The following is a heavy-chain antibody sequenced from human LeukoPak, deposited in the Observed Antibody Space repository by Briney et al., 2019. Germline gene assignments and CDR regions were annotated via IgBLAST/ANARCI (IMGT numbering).Heavy chain of an antibody. CDR1: GFSFTNYW. D-gene: IGHD3-10*01. V-gene: IGHV5-51*01. CDR2: IYPGDSDT. CDR3: ARRFGARGESADFDY. Sequence: PGESLKISCKGSGFSFTNYWIGWVRQPPGKRLEWMGIIYPGDSDTRYSPSFQGQVTISADKSICTAYLQWSSLKASDTAMYYCARRFGARGESADFDYWGQGTLVTVSS. J-gene: IGHJ4*02.